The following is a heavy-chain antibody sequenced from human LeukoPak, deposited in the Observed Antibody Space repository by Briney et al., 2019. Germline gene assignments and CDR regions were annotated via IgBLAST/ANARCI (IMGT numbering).Heavy chain of an antibody. CDR3: ARDKMGEAFDI. D-gene: IGHD1-26*01. V-gene: IGHV3-30-3*01. CDR1: GFTFSSYA. J-gene: IGHJ3*02. Sequence: PGRSLRLSCAASGFTFSSYAMHWVRQAPGKGLEWVAVISYDGSNKYYADSVKGRFTISRDNSKNTLYLQMNSLRAEDTAVYYCARDKMGEAFDIWGQGTMVTVSS. CDR2: ISYDGSNK.